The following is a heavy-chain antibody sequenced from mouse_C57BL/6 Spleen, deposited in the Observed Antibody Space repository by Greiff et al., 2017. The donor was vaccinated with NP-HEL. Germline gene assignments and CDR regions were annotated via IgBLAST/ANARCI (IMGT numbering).Heavy chain of an antibody. Sequence: EVQLQQSGGGLVQPGGSLKLSCAASGIDFSRYWMSWVRRAPGKGLEWIGEINPDSSTINYAPSLKDKFIISRDNAKNTLYLQMSKVRSEDTALYYCARGGVYYGYDFYAMDYWGQGTSVTVSS. CDR1: GIDFSRYW. CDR3: ARGGVYYGYDFYAMDY. D-gene: IGHD2-2*01. V-gene: IGHV4-1*01. CDR2: INPDSSTI. J-gene: IGHJ4*01.